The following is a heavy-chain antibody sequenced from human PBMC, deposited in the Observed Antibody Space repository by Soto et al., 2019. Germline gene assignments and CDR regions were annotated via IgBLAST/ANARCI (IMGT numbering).Heavy chain of an antibody. CDR3: ARGTDYYPY. J-gene: IGHJ4*02. V-gene: IGHV3-11*01. CDR1: GFTFSDYA. Sequence: QVQLVQSGGALVTPGGSLRLSCAASGFTFSDYAMNWIRQAPGRGLEWISYIGPRGSTVYYADSVKGRFTISRDNARKSLFLQMNIVRVEDTAVYYCARGTDYYPYWGQGSLVTVSS. CDR2: IGPRGSTV.